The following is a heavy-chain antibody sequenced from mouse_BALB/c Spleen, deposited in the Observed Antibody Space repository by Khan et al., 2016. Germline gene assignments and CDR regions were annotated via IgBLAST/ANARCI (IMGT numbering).Heavy chain of an antibody. Sequence: QVQLQQSGAELVRPGASVTLSCKASGYTFTDYEMHWVKQTPVHGLEWIGAIDPETGGTAYNQKFKGRATLTADNSSSTAYMELRSLTSEDTADYYGTRAIYYGNNGGWDFAVWGAGTTVTVSS. CDR2: IDPETGGT. CDR3: TRAIYYGNNGGWDFAV. V-gene: IGHV1-15*01. D-gene: IGHD2-1*01. J-gene: IGHJ1*01. CDR1: GYTFTDYE.